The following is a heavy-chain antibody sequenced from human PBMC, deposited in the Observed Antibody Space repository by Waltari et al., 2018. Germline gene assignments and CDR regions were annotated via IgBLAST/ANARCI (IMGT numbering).Heavy chain of an antibody. Sequence: EVQLVESGGGLVQPGGSLRLSCAASGFTFSSYEMNWVRQAPGKGLEWVSYISSSGSTIYYADSVKGQFTISRDNAKNSLYLQMNSLRAEDTAVYYCARGDGVATIVLWYMDVWGKGTTVTVSS. J-gene: IGHJ6*03. CDR2: ISSSGSTI. V-gene: IGHV3-48*03. CDR1: GFTFSSYE. D-gene: IGHD5-12*01. CDR3: ARGDGVATIVLWYMDV.